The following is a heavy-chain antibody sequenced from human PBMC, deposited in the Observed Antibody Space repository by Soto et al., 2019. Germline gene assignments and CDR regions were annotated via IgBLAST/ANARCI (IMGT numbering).Heavy chain of an antibody. CDR2: TYYRSKWYF. V-gene: IGHV6-1*01. J-gene: IGHJ6*03. CDR3: ARGSWDDVSGHYYMDV. CDR1: GDSVSSNSAG. D-gene: IGHD1-1*01. Sequence: QVQLQLSGPGLVTPSQTLSLTCAISGDSVSSNSAGWNWIRQTPSRGLEWLGRTYYRSKWYFNYAVSVESRITINPDTSKNQVSLQLSCVTPDDTAVYYCARGSWDDVSGHYYMDVWGKGTTFTVSS.